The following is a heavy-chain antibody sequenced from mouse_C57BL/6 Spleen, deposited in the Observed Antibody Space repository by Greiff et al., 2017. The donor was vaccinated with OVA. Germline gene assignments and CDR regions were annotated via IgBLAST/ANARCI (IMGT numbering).Heavy chain of an antibody. D-gene: IGHD2-12*01. CDR1: GFTFSSYA. J-gene: IGHJ1*03. CDR3: TRDLVLRRDWYFDV. Sequence: EVKLMESGEGLVKPGGSLKLSCAASGFTFSSYAMSWVRQTPEKRLEWVAYISSGGDYIYYADTVKGRFTISRDNARNTLYLQMSSLKSEDTAMYYCTRDLVLRRDWYFDVWGTGTTVTVSS. CDR2: ISSGGDYI. V-gene: IGHV5-9-1*02.